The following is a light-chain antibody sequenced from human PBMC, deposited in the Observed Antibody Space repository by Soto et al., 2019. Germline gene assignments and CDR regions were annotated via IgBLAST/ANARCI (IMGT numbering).Light chain of an antibody. CDR2: GAS. V-gene: IGKV3-20*01. CDR3: QQYGSSPLT. Sequence: EIVLTQSPGTLSLSPGETATLSCRASQRVSSSYLAWYQQKPGQAPRLLIYGASSRATGIPDRFSGSGSGTDFTLTISRLEPEDFAVYYCQQYGSSPLTFGGGTKVDIK. J-gene: IGKJ4*01. CDR1: QRVSSSY.